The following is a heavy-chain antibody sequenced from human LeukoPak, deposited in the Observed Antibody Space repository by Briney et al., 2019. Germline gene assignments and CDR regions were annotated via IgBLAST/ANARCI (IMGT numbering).Heavy chain of an antibody. Sequence: PGGSLRLSCAASGFSFDDYAMHWVRQAPGKGLEWVSSISWNSGNIEYADSVKGRFTISRDNAKNSLYLQMNSLRDEDTAFYYCAKDSSRGQTTVTTGWYFDYWGQGTLVTVSS. V-gene: IGHV3-9*01. CDR1: GFSFDDYA. D-gene: IGHD4-17*01. CDR3: AKDSSRGQTTVTTGWYFDY. J-gene: IGHJ4*02. CDR2: ISWNSGNI.